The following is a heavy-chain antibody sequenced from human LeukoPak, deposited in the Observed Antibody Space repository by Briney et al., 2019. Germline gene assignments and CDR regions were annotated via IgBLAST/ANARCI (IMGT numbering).Heavy chain of an antibody. CDR3: AKVGWERPHPLVDY. CDR2: ISYDGSNK. V-gene: IGHV3-30*18. CDR1: GFTFSSYG. D-gene: IGHD1-26*01. J-gene: IGHJ4*02. Sequence: QVQLVESGGGVVQPGRSLRLSCAASGFTFSSYGMHWVRQAPGKGLEWVAGISYDGSNKYYADSVKGRFTISRDNSKNTVYLQMNSLRTEDTAVYYCAKVGWERPHPLVDYWGQGTLVTVSS.